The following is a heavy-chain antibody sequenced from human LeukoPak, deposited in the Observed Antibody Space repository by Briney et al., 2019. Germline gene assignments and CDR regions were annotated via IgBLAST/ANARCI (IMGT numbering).Heavy chain of an antibody. J-gene: IGHJ3*02. Sequence: GGSLRLSCAASGFTFSSYEMNWVRQAPGKGLEWVSYISSSGSTIYYADSVKGRFTISRDNSKNTVYLQMNSLRVEDTAVYYCARELREHGVFDIWGQGTMVTVSS. D-gene: IGHD1-26*01. CDR3: ARELREHGVFDI. V-gene: IGHV3-48*03. CDR1: GFTFSSYE. CDR2: ISSSGSTI.